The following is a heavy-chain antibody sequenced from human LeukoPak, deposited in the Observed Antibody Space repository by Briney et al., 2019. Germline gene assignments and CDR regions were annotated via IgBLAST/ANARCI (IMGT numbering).Heavy chain of an antibody. D-gene: IGHD3-22*01. CDR2: ISGSGGST. J-gene: IGHJ4*02. CDR3: AKDLYYDSSGYLFDY. V-gene: IGHV3-23*01. Sequence: PGASLRLSCAASGFTFSSYAMSWVRQAPGKRLGWVSAISGSGGSTYYADSVKGRFTISRDNSKNTLYLQMNSLRAEDTAVYYCAKDLYYDSSGYLFDYWGQGTLVTVSS. CDR1: GFTFSSYA.